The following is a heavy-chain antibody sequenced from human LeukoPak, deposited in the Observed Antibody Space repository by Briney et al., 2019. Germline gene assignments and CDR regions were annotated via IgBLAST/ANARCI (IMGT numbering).Heavy chain of an antibody. Sequence: SETLSLTCSVSGGSISSYYWSWIRQPPGKGLERIGYIYYSGRTNYNPSLKSRVTISVDTSKNQFSLTLSSVTAADTAVYYCARGQKYRNGYTVTELGSGYFDYWGQGTLVTVSS. D-gene: IGHD5-18*01. CDR3: ARGQKYRNGYTVTELGSGYFDY. V-gene: IGHV4-59*01. J-gene: IGHJ4*02. CDR1: GGSISSYY. CDR2: IYYSGRT.